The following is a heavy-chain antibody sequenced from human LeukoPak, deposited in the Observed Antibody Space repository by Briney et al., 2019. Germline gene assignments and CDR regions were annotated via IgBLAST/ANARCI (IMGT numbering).Heavy chain of an antibody. Sequence: PGRSLRLSCAACGFTYSNYAMHGVRQAAGRGGEWVAVISYYGSNKYYADSGKGRFTISRDKSKNTLYLQMNSLRAEDTAVYYCARERVVEVVVVPAEFWFDPWGQGTLVTVS. CDR3: ARERVVEVVVVPAEFWFDP. V-gene: IGHV3-30-3*01. D-gene: IGHD2-2*01. J-gene: IGHJ5*02. CDR1: GFTYSNYA. CDR2: ISYYGSNK.